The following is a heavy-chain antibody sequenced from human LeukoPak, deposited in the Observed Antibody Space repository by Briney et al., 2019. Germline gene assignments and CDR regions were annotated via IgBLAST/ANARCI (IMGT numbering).Heavy chain of an antibody. D-gene: IGHD6-19*01. Sequence: ASVKVSCKASGYTFTGYYMHWVRQAPGQGLEWMGWINPNSGGTNYAQKFQGWVTITRDTSASTAYMELSSPRSEDTTVYYCAREKGWLVRFDYWGQGTLVTVSS. CDR2: INPNSGGT. CDR1: GYTFTGYY. J-gene: IGHJ4*02. CDR3: AREKGWLVRFDY. V-gene: IGHV1-2*04.